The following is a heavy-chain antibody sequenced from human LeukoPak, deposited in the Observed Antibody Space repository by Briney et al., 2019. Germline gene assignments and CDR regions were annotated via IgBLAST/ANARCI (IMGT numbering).Heavy chain of an antibody. CDR2: INHSGST. CDR1: GGSFSGYY. J-gene: IGHJ6*03. D-gene: IGHD4-17*01. V-gene: IGHV4-34*01. CDR3: ARGKYGDYNYMDV. Sequence: LETLSLTCAVYGGSFSGYYWSWIRQPPGKGLEWIGEINHSGSTNYNPSLKSRVTISVDTSKNQFSLKLSSVTAADTAVYYCARGKYGDYNYMDVWGKGTTVTVSS.